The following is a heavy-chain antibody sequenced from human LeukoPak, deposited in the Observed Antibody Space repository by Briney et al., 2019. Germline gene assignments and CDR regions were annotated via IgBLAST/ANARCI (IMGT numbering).Heavy chain of an antibody. CDR3: ARGKGGVEWELLGY. V-gene: IGHV1-69*04. Sequence: ASVKVSCKASGGTFSSYAISWVRQAPGQGLEWMGRIIPILGIANYAQKFQGRVTITADKSTSTAYMELSSLRSEDTAVYYCARGKGGVEWELLGYWGQGTLVTVSS. CDR2: IIPILGIA. D-gene: IGHD1-26*01. CDR1: GGTFSSYA. J-gene: IGHJ4*02.